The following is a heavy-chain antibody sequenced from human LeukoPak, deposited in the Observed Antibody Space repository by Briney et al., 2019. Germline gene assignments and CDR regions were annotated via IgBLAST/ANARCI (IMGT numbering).Heavy chain of an antibody. D-gene: IGHD6-19*01. CDR2: ISYDGSNK. CDR3: ARDHSSGWVY. J-gene: IGHJ4*02. Sequence: GGSLRLSCAASGFTFSSYAMHWVRQAPGKGLEWVAVISYDGSNKYYADSVRGRFTISRDNSKNTLYLQMNSLRAEDTAVYYCARDHSSGWVYWGQGTLVTVSS. V-gene: IGHV3-30-3*01. CDR1: GFTFSSYA.